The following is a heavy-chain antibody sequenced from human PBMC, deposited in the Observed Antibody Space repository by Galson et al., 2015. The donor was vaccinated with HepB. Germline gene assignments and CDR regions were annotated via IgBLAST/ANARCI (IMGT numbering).Heavy chain of an antibody. Sequence: SLRLSCAASGFTFDDYAMHWVRQAPGKGLEWVSTISSNSGSIGYADSVKGRFTISRDNARNSLYLQMNSLRAEDTALYYCAKGNFDWSIGDRWGQGTLVTVSS. CDR1: GFTFDDYA. V-gene: IGHV3-9*01. CDR3: AKGNFDWSIGDR. CDR2: ISSNSGSI. J-gene: IGHJ5*02. D-gene: IGHD3-9*01.